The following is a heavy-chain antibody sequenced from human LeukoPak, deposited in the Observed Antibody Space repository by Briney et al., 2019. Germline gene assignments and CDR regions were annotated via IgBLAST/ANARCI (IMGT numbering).Heavy chain of an antibody. D-gene: IGHD6-19*01. CDR3: ARLAPGAVAGRYYFDY. Sequence: GASVKVSCKASGGTFSSYAISWVRQAPGQGLEWMGGIIPIFGTANYAQKFQGRVTITADKSTSTAYMELSSLRSEDTAVYYCARLAPGAVAGRYYFDYWGQGTLVTVSS. J-gene: IGHJ4*02. CDR2: IIPIFGTA. CDR1: GGTFSSYA. V-gene: IGHV1-69*06.